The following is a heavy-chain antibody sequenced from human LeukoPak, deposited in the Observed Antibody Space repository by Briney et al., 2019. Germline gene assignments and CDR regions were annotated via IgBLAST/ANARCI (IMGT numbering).Heavy chain of an antibody. Sequence: GASVKVSCKASGYTFTSYAMHWVRQAPGQRLEWMGWINAGNGNTKYSQKFQGRVTITRDTSASTAYMELSSLRSEDTAVYYCARVPQGIAASRYYFDYWGQGTLVTVSS. CDR1: GYTFTSYA. J-gene: IGHJ4*02. V-gene: IGHV1-3*01. CDR3: ARVPQGIAASRYYFDY. CDR2: INAGNGNT. D-gene: IGHD6-13*01.